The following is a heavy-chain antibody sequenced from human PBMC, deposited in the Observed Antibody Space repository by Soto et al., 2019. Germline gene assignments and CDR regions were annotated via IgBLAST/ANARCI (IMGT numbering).Heavy chain of an antibody. Sequence: PSHTLSLTGAISGYTVSTNTAAWNWIRQSPSRGLEWLGRIYYKSRWYNDYSESLKSRIAIVPDTSRNQFSLQLNSVIPEDTAVYYCARDWGYDPDPTYYYGMDVWGQGTTVTVSS. CDR2: IYYKSRWYN. J-gene: IGHJ6*02. CDR1: GYTVSTNTAA. D-gene: IGHD5-12*01. CDR3: ARDWGYDPDPTYYYGMDV. V-gene: IGHV6-1*01.